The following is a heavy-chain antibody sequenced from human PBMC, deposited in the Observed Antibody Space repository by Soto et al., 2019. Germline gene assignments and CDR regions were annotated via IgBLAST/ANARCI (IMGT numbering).Heavy chain of an antibody. D-gene: IGHD3-3*01. V-gene: IGHV4-34*01. Sequence: SETLSLTCAVYGGSFSGYYWSWIRQPPGKGLEWIGEINHSGSTNYNPSLKSRVTISVDTSKNQFSLKLSSVTAADTAVYYCARVSYSRITILGVVAYYFDYWGQGTLVTVS. CDR3: ARVSYSRITILGVVAYYFDY. CDR2: INHSGST. CDR1: GGSFSGYY. J-gene: IGHJ4*02.